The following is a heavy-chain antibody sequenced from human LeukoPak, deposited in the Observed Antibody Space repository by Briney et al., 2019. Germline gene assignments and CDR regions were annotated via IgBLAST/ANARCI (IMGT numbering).Heavy chain of an antibody. V-gene: IGHV3-23*01. CDR1: GFTFNSYA. D-gene: IGHD1-14*01. CDR2: ISGSGDNT. J-gene: IGHJ2*01. CDR3: ARPGIYRGASTNWYFDL. Sequence: GGSLRLSCAASGFTFNSYAMSWVRQPPGKGLEWVSGISGSGDNTYYADSVKGRFTISRDNSKNTLYLQMNSLRAEDTAVYHCARPGIYRGASTNWYFDLWGRGTLVTVSS.